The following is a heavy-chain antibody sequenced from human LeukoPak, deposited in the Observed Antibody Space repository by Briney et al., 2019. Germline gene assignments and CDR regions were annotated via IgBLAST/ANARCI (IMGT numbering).Heavy chain of an antibody. CDR1: GFIFSDSY. V-gene: IGHV3-11*01. J-gene: IGHJ6*02. CDR3: ARDPIVVVPAVGMDV. CDR2: ISGSGDTR. Sequence: GGSLRLSCAASGFIFSDSYISWIRQIPGKGLEWVSFISGSGDTRYYADSVKGRFTIFRDNAKNSVFLQMDSLRAEDTAVYHCARDPIVVVPAVGMDVWGQGTTVTVSS. D-gene: IGHD2-2*01.